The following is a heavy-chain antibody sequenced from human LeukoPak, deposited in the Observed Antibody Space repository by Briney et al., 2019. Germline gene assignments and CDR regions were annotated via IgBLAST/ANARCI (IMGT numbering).Heavy chain of an antibody. V-gene: IGHV4-34*01. CDR3: AIHRLVGATLVWYFDL. CDR2: INHSGST. D-gene: IGHD1-26*01. Sequence: SETLSLTCAVYGGSFSGYYWSWICQPPGKGLEWIGEINHSGSTNYNPSLKSRVTISVDTSKNTFSLNLSSVTAADTTVYYCAIHRLVGATLVWYFDLWGRGTLVTVSS. J-gene: IGHJ2*01. CDR1: GGSFSGYY.